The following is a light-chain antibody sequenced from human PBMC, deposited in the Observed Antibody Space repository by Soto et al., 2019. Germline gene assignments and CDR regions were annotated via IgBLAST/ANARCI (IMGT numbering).Light chain of an antibody. CDR2: GAS. CDR3: QEYNSYPVS. J-gene: IGKJ5*01. V-gene: IGKV1-16*01. CDR1: QGISNY. Sequence: IRMTQSPSSFSASTGDRVTITCRASQGISNYLAWFQQKPGKVPKRLIYGASSLQGGVPSRFSGSGSGTEFTLTISSLQPEDVATYYCQEYNSYPVSFGQGTRLEIK.